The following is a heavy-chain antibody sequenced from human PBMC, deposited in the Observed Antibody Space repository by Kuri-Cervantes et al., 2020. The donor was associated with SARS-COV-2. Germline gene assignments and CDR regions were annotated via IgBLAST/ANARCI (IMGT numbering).Heavy chain of an antibody. Sequence: KVSCKGSGYSFTSYWIGWVRQMPGKGLEWMGIIYPGDSDTRYSPSFQGQVTISADKSINTAYLQWGSLKASDTATYYCARLRRDVAGYFDFWGQGTLVTVSS. J-gene: IGHJ4*02. CDR2: IYPGDSDT. CDR3: ARLRRDVAGYFDF. D-gene: IGHD6-19*01. V-gene: IGHV5-51*01. CDR1: GYSFTSYW.